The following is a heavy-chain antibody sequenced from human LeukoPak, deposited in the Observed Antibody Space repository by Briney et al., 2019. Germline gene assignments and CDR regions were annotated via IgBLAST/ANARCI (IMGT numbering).Heavy chain of an antibody. J-gene: IGHJ3*01. CDR3: ARRGDV. Sequence: PSETLSLTCTVSGGSISSYYWSWIRQPAGKGLEWIGRIYTSGSTNYNPSLRSRVTISRDTSKNQFSLQLNSVTAADTAVYYCARRGDVWGQGTMVTVSS. CDR1: GGSISSYY. CDR2: IYTSGST. V-gene: IGHV4-4*07.